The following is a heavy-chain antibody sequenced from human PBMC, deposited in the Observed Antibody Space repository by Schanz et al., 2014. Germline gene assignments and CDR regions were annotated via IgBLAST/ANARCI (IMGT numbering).Heavy chain of an antibody. J-gene: IGHJ4*02. CDR3: ARDPNTSAWLPYFDT. CDR1: GLTFSSYA. D-gene: IGHD6-19*01. Sequence: VQLVESGGGLVQPGGSLRLSCAASGLTFSSYAMSWVRQAPGKGLEWVAVMWNDGIKTHYADSGKGRFTISRDNSKNTVYLQMNSLRTDDTAMYYCARDPNTSAWLPYFDTWGQGTLVTVSS. CDR2: MWNDGIKT. V-gene: IGHV3-30*04.